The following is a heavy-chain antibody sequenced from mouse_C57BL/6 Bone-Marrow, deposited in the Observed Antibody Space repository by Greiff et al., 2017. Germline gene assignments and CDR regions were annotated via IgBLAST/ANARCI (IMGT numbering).Heavy chain of an antibody. D-gene: IGHD1-1*01. CDR2: INPSTGGT. CDR1: GYSFTGYY. CDR3: ASTVVATDFDY. V-gene: IGHV1-42*01. Sequence: EVQLQQSGPELVKPGASVKISCKASGYSFTGYYMNWVKQSPEKSLEWIGEINPSTGGTTYNQKFKAKATLTVDKSSSTAYMQLKSLTSEDSAVYYWASTVVATDFDYWGQGTTLTVSS. J-gene: IGHJ2*01.